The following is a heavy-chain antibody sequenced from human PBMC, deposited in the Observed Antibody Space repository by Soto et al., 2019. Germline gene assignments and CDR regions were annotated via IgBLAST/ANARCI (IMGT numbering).Heavy chain of an antibody. D-gene: IGHD2-2*01. J-gene: IGHJ4*02. CDR1: GFTFSSYA. Sequence: GGSLRLSCAASGFTFSSYAMSWVRQAPGKGLEWVSAISGSGGSTYYADSVKGRFTISRDNSKNTLYRQMNSLRAEDTAVYYCAKDVPIVVVPAATLRGFDYWGQGTLVTVSS. V-gene: IGHV3-23*01. CDR3: AKDVPIVVVPAATLRGFDY. CDR2: ISGSGGST.